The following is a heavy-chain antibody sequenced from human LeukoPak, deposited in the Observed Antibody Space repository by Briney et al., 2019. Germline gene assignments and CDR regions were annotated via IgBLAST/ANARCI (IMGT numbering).Heavy chain of an antibody. CDR3: ARDARGHHAFDI. J-gene: IGHJ3*02. CDR2: ISTSGSYI. CDR1: GFPFSSYS. Sequence: GGSLRLSCAASGFPFSSYSMNWVRQAPGKGLEGVSYISTSGSYIYYSDSVKGRFTMSRDNAKNSLYLQMNGLRAEDTAVYYCARDARGHHAFDIGGQGTMVTVSS. D-gene: IGHD3-16*01. V-gene: IGHV3-21*01.